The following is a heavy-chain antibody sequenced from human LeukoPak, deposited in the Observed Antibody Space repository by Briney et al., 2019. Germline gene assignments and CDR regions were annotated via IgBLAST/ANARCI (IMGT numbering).Heavy chain of an antibody. J-gene: IGHJ1*01. D-gene: IGHD5-18*01. CDR1: GYTLTGYY. Sequence: ASVKVSCKASGYTLTGYYMHWVRQAPGQGLEWMGWINPNSGGTNYTQKFQGRVTMTRDTSISTAYMELSRLRSDDTAVYYCARSPTSSYGLFQHWGQGTLVTVPS. CDR3: ARSPTSSYGLFQH. CDR2: INPNSGGT. V-gene: IGHV1-2*02.